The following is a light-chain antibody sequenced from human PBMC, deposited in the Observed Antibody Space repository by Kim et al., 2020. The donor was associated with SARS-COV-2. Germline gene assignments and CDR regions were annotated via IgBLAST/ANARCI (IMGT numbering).Light chain of an antibody. Sequence: SSELTQDPAVSVALGQTVRITCQGDSLRTYYASWYQQKPGQAPVVVIYGKNNRPSGIPDRFSGSNSGNTASLTITETQAGDEADYYCNSRDSSGDHPNWVFGGGTQLTVL. J-gene: IGLJ3*02. CDR1: SLRTYY. CDR2: GKN. CDR3: NSRDSSGDHPNWV. V-gene: IGLV3-19*01.